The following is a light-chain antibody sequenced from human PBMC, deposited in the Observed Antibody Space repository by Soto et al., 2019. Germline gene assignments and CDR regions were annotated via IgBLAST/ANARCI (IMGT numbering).Light chain of an antibody. CDR2: DAS. V-gene: IGKV3-11*01. CDR3: QQRSNWPPGPL. Sequence: EIVLTQSPATLSLSPGERATLSCRASQSVSSYLAWYQQKPGQAPRLLIYDASNRATGIPARFSGSGSGTDFTLTISSLEPEDFAVYYCQQRSNWPPGPLFGGGTKVEIK. J-gene: IGKJ4*01. CDR1: QSVSSY.